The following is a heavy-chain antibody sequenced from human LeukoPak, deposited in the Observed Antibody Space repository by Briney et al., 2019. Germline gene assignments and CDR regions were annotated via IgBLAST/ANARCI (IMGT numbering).Heavy chain of an antibody. CDR3: ARASVGYCSGGSCYPGVY. CDR1: GYTFTVCY. V-gene: IGHV1-2*02. J-gene: IGHJ4*02. CDR2: INPNSGGT. D-gene: IGHD2-15*01. Sequence: ASVKVSCKASGYTFTVCYMHWVRQPHPQGHEWMGCINPNSGGTNYAQKFQGRVTMTRDTSISTAYMELSRLRSDDTAVYYCARASVGYCSGGSCYPGVYWGQGTLVTVSS.